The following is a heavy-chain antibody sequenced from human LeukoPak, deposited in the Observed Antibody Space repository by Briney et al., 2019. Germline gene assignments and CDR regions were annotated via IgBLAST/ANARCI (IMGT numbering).Heavy chain of an antibody. J-gene: IGHJ4*02. CDR3: ARDFVAAAGTEGFDY. V-gene: IGHV3-21*01. CDR2: ISSSSSYI. Sequence: GGSLRLSCAASGFTFSSYSMNWVRQAPGKGLEWVSSISSSSSYIYYADSVKGRFTISRDSAKNSLYLQMNSLRAEDTAVYYCARDFVAAAGTEGFDYWDQGTLVTVSS. CDR1: GFTFSSYS. D-gene: IGHD6-13*01.